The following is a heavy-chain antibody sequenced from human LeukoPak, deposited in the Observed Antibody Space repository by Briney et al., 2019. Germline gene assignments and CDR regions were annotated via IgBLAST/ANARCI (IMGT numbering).Heavy chain of an antibody. D-gene: IGHD4-23*01. CDR1: GGSISSYY. V-gene: IGHV4-59*01. J-gene: IGHJ6*02. CDR3: ARHGGNSIWASGVIPYGMDV. Sequence: SETLSLTCTVSGGSISSYYWSWLRQPPGKGLEWIGYIYYCGSTNYNPSLKSRVTISVDTSKNQFSLKLSSVTAADTAVYYCARHGGNSIWASGVIPYGMDVWGQGTTVTVSS. CDR2: IYYCGST.